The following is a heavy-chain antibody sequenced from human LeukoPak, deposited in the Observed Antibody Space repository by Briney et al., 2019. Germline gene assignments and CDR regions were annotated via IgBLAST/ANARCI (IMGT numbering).Heavy chain of an antibody. CDR1: GYTFTGYY. CDR3: ARLYCTNGVCAEGNCFDP. D-gene: IGHD2-8*01. V-gene: IGHV1-2*02. J-gene: IGHJ5*02. Sequence: ASVKVSCKASGYTFTGYYMHWVRQAPGQGLEWMGWINPNSGGTNYAQKFQGRVTMTRDTSISTAYMELSRLRFDDTAVYYCARLYCTNGVCAEGNCFDPGGRGTLVTVSS. CDR2: INPNSGGT.